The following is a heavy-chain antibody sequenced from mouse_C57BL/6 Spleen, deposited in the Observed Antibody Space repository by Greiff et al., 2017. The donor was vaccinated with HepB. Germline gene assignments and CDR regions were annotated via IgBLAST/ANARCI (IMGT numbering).Heavy chain of an antibody. D-gene: IGHD2-5*01. CDR2: ISDGGSYT. CDR3: ARDSNYYFDY. CDR1: GFTFSSYA. Sequence: EVKLMKSGGGLVKPGGSLKLSCAASGFTFSSYAMSWVRQTPEKRLEWVATISDGGSYTYYPDNVKGRFTISRDNAKNNLYLQMSHLKSEDTAMYYCARDSNYYFDYWGQGTTLTVSS. V-gene: IGHV5-4*01. J-gene: IGHJ2*01.